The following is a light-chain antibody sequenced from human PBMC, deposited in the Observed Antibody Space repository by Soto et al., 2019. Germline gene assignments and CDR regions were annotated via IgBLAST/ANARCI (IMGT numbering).Light chain of an antibody. CDR3: QHYNSYSEA. J-gene: IGKJ1*01. V-gene: IGKV1-5*03. CDR2: KAS. Sequence: DIQMTQSPSTLSASVGDRVTITCRASQTIITWLAWYQQKPGKAPKLLIYKASTLKSGVPSRFSGSGSGTEFTLTISSLQPDDFATYYCQHYNSYSEAFGQGTKVDIK. CDR1: QTIITW.